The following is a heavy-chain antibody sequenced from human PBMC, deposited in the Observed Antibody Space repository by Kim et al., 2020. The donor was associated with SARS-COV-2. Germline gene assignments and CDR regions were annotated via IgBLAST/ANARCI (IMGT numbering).Heavy chain of an antibody. J-gene: IGHJ2*01. CDR3: AKRGYYYDSSGYYPSYWYFDL. CDR1: EFTFSNYA. Sequence: GGSLRLSCAASEFTFSNYAMSWVRQAPGKGLEWVSTISGSGGSTFYADSVKGRFTISRDNSKNTLYLQMNSLTAEDTAVYYCAKRGYYYDSSGYYPSYWYFDLWGRGTLVTVSS. V-gene: IGHV3-23*01. CDR2: ISGSGGST. D-gene: IGHD3-22*01.